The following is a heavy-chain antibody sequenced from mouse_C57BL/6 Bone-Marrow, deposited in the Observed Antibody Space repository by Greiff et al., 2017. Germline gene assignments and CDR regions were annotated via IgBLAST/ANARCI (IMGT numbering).Heavy chain of an antibody. CDR3: ARLWLRRDYFDY. CDR1: GYTFTDYY. CDR2: IYPGSGNT. J-gene: IGHJ2*01. Sequence: VMLVESGAELVRPGASVKLSCKASGYTFTDYYINWVKQRPGQGLEWIARIYPGSGNTYYNEKFKGKATLTAEKSSSTAYMQLSSLTSEDSAVYFCARLWLRRDYFDYWGQGTTLTVSS. V-gene: IGHV1-76*01. D-gene: IGHD2-2*01.